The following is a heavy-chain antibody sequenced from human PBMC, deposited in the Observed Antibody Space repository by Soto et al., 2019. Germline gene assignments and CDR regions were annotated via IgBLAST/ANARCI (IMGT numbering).Heavy chain of an antibody. V-gene: IGHV4-39*01. CDR3: ARVDSSTSCYTCYYYGMDV. Sequence: SESLSLTCTVSGGSISSSSYYWGWIRQPPGKGLEWIGSIYYSGSTYYNPSLKSRVTISVDTSKNQFSLKLSSVTAADTAVYYCARVDSSTSCYTCYYYGMDVWGQGTTVTVSS. CDR1: GGSISSSSYY. J-gene: IGHJ6*02. D-gene: IGHD2-2*02. CDR2: IYYSGST.